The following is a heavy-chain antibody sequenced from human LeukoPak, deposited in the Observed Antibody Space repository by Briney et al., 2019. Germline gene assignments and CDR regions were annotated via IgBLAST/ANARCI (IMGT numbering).Heavy chain of an antibody. V-gene: IGHV3-23*01. D-gene: IGHD4-17*01. J-gene: IGHJ4*02. CDR1: GFTFSSYA. Sequence: PGGSLRLSCAASGFTFSSYAMSWVRQAPGRGLEWVSVISGSGGSTYYVDSVKGRFTISRDNSKNTLYLQMNSLRAEDTAVYYCTRGHGDYSFDYWGQGTLVTVSS. CDR3: TRGHGDYSFDY. CDR2: ISGSGGST.